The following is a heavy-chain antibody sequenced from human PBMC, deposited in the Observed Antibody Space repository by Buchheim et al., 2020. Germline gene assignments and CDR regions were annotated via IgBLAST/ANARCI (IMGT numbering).Heavy chain of an antibody. D-gene: IGHD2-15*01. CDR2: ISGSGAHT. J-gene: IGHJ2*01. CDR3: ARDTLSSSRYFDL. CDR1: GFTFSNYA. V-gene: IGHV3-23*01. Sequence: EVQLLESGGGLVQPGGSLRLSCAASGFTFSNYAMRWVRQAPGKGLEWVSAISGSGAHTYYADSVKGRLSISRDNSNNTLHLQLHSLRVEDTAVYYCARDTLSSSRYFDLWGRGTL.